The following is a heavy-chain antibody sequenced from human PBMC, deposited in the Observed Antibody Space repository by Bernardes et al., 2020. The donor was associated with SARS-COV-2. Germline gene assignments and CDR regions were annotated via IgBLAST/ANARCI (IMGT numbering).Heavy chain of an antibody. D-gene: IGHD1-26*01. CDR2: IKTDGSST. CDR1: GFTFSNYW. Sequence: GGSLRLSCAASGFTFSNYWMHWVRQVPGKGLVWVARIKTDGSSTSYADSVKGRFTISRDNAKNTLYLQMNSLRVEDTAVYYCARGALHGTAGVGYYWGKGTRVTVPS. CDR3: ARGALHGTAGVGYY. J-gene: IGHJ4*02. V-gene: IGHV3-74*01.